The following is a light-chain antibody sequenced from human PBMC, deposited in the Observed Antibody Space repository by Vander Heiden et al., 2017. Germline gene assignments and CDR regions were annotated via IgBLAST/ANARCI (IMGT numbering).Light chain of an antibody. J-gene: IGKJ1*01. CDR2: KAS. V-gene: IGKV1-5*03. Sequence: IQVTQSPSTLSAAEGERVTITGRASQNISNCLAWYQQKPGKAPRLLIYKASSLGSGVPLRGSGSGSGTEFTLTISSLQPDDFATYYCQQFNSYPVTFGQGTKVEIK. CDR3: QQFNSYPVT. CDR1: QNISNC.